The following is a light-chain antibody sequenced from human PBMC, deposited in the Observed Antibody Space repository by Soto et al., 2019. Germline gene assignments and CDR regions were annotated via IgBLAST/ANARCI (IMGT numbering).Light chain of an antibody. V-gene: IGKV3-15*01. CDR2: GAS. J-gene: IGKJ1*01. CDR1: QNVNNR. Sequence: EIVMTQSPAMLSVSPGERATLSCRASQNVNNRLAWYQQKAGQPPRLLIYGASTRATGIPARFSGIGSGTEFTLTISSLQSEDFAVYYCQHFNSWPLLFGQGTKV. CDR3: QHFNSWPLL.